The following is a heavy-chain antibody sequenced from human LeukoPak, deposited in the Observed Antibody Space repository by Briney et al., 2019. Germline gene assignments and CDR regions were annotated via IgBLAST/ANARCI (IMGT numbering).Heavy chain of an antibody. J-gene: IGHJ3*02. CDR1: GGSISSSNYY. D-gene: IGHD3-9*01. Sequence: SETLSLTCTVSGGSISSSNYYWGWIRQPPGKGLEWIGSIYYSGSTYYSPSLKSRVTISVDTSKNQFSLKLSSVTAADTAVYYCARVTDILTGYDAFDIWGQGTMVTVSS. CDR2: IYYSGST. V-gene: IGHV4-39*07. CDR3: ARVTDILTGYDAFDI.